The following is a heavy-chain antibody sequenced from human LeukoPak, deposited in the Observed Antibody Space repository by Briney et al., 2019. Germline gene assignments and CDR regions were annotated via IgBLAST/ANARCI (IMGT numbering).Heavy chain of an antibody. J-gene: IGHJ5*02. V-gene: IGHV1-69*13. CDR2: IIPIFGTA. Sequence: ASVKVSCKASGGTFSSYAISWVRQAPGQGLEWMGGIIPIFGTANYAQKFQGRVTITADESTSTAYMELSSLRSEDTAVYYCARGRYYCSSTSCPWGNWFDPWGQGTLVTVSS. CDR1: GGTFSSYA. D-gene: IGHD2-2*01. CDR3: ARGRYYCSSTSCPWGNWFDP.